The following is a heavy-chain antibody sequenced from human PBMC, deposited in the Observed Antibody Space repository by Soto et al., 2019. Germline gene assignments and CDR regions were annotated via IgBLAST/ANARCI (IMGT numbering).Heavy chain of an antibody. D-gene: IGHD2-15*01. CDR3: ARLGYCSGGSCDPIDY. Sequence: EVQLVESGGGLVQPGGSLRLSCAASGFTFSSYSMNWVRQAPGKGLEWVSYISSSSSTIYYADSVKGRFTISRDNAKNPLYLQLNSMRAEDTAVYYCARLGYCSGGSCDPIDYWGQGTLVTVSS. J-gene: IGHJ4*02. CDR2: ISSSSSTI. V-gene: IGHV3-48*01. CDR1: GFTFSSYS.